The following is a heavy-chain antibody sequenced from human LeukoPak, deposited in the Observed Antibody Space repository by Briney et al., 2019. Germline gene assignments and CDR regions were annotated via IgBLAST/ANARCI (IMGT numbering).Heavy chain of an antibody. J-gene: IGHJ4*02. CDR3: ARAGGGDGYNYVY. Sequence: VASVKISCKASGYTFTSYYINWVRQAPGQGLEWMGIINPSGGTTTYAQKFQGRVTMTRDTSTSTVHMELSSLRSEDTAVYYCARAGGGDGYNYVYWGQGTLVTVSS. D-gene: IGHD5-24*01. V-gene: IGHV1-46*01. CDR1: GYTFTSYY. CDR2: INPSGGTT.